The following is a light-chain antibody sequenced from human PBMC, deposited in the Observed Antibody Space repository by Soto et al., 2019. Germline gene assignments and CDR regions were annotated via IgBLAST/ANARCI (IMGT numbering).Light chain of an antibody. Sequence: EIVLTQSPGTLSLSPGERATLSCRASQSLSSSYLTWYQQKPGQAPRLLIYGASSRATGIPDRLSGSGSGTDFTLTISRLEPEDFAVYYCQQYGSSSYTFGQGTKLEIK. CDR2: GAS. J-gene: IGKJ2*01. CDR3: QQYGSSSYT. CDR1: QSLSSSY. V-gene: IGKV3-20*01.